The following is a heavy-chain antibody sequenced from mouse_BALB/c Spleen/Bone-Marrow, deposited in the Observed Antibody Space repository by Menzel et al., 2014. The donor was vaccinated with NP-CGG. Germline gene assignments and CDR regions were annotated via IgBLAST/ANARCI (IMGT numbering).Heavy chain of an antibody. CDR3: ARQTLMVTTDY. Sequence: EVKLVKSGGDLVKPGGSLKLSCAASGFTFSSYGMSWVRQTPDKRLEWAATISSGGSYTYYPDSVKGRFTISRDNAKNTLYLQMSSLKSEDTAMYYCARQTLMVTTDYWGQGTTLTVSS. J-gene: IGHJ2*01. CDR1: GFTFSSYG. D-gene: IGHD2-3*01. V-gene: IGHV5-6*02. CDR2: ISSGGSYT.